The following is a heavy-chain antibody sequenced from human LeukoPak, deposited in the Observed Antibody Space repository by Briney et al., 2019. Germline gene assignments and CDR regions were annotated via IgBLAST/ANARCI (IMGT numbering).Heavy chain of an antibody. Sequence: LVASVKVSCKASGYTFTGYYMHWVRQAPGQGLEWMGWINPNSGGTNYAQKFQGRVTMTRDTSISTAYMELSRLRSDDTAVYYCARTIIRYWELVPHDAFDIWGQGTMVTVSS. J-gene: IGHJ3*02. CDR3: ARTIIRYWELVPHDAFDI. CDR1: GYTFTGYY. CDR2: INPNSGGT. D-gene: IGHD1-26*01. V-gene: IGHV1-2*03.